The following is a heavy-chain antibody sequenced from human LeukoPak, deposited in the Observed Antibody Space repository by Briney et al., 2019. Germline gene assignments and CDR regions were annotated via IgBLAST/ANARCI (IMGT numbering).Heavy chain of an antibody. Sequence: PGGSLRLSCAASGFTFSIYAMSWVRQAPGKGLEWVSAISGSGDSTYYADSVKGRFTISRDNSKNTLYLQMNSLRAEDTAVYYCAKVIAVAGVFDYWGHGTLVTVSS. V-gene: IGHV3-23*01. CDR2: ISGSGDST. J-gene: IGHJ4*01. CDR1: GFTFSIYA. D-gene: IGHD6-19*01. CDR3: AKVIAVAGVFDY.